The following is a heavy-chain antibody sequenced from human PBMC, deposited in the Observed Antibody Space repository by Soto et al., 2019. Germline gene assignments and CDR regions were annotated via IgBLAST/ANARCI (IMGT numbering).Heavy chain of an antibody. J-gene: IGHJ4*02. CDR3: AKAYFVWSSEKPYYFDY. Sequence: EVQLLDSGGGLVQPGGSLRLSCAASGFTFSNYAMTWVRQGPGKGLEWVSGISGSGGRSYYADSVKGRFTISRDNSKSTLYLQMNSLRAEDTAVYYCAKAYFVWSSEKPYYFDYWGQGILVTFSS. CDR2: ISGSGGRS. V-gene: IGHV3-23*01. D-gene: IGHD3-16*01. CDR1: GFTFSNYA.